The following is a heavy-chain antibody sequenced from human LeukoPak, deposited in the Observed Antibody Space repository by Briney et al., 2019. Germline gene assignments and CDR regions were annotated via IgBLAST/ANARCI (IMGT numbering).Heavy chain of an antibody. CDR2: ISSSISYI. CDR3: ARDAHYDFWSGYYSTWPLGY. CDR1: GFTFSSYS. D-gene: IGHD3-3*01. J-gene: IGHJ4*02. Sequence: KSGGSLRLSCAASGFTFSSYSINWVRQAPGKGLEWVSSISSSISYIYYADLVKGRFTISRDNAKNSLYLQMNSLRAEDTAVYYCARDAHYDFWSGYYSTWPLGYWGQGTLVTVSS. V-gene: IGHV3-21*01.